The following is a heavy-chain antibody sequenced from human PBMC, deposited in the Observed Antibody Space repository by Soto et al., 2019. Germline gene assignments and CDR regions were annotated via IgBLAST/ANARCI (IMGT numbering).Heavy chain of an antibody. Sequence: GGSLRLSCAASGFTFSIYAMTWFRQAPGKGLEWVSTIRASGGSTYYADSVKGRFTISRDNSMNTLFLHMNSLRAEDTAIYYCAKGGYTSPFDYWGLGTLVTVSS. V-gene: IGHV3-23*01. CDR1: GFTFSIYA. D-gene: IGHD5-12*01. J-gene: IGHJ4*02. CDR3: AKGGYTSPFDY. CDR2: IRASGGST.